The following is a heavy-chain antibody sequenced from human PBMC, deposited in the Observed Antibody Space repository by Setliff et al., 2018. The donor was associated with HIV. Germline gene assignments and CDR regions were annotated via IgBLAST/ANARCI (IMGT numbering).Heavy chain of an antibody. V-gene: IGHV7-4-1*01. J-gene: IGHJ4*02. D-gene: IGHD3-22*01. CDR1: AFTFNIYA. CDR2: IDANTGIP. CDR3: AKDGPHDRSGRYYSALDS. Sequence: ASVKVSCKASAFTFNIYAIHWVRQAPGQGLEWMGYIDANTGIPTYAQALSGRFVFSLDTSVTTAYLQMDSLRPEDTAFYYCAKDGPHDRSGRYYSALDSWGQGTLVTVSS.